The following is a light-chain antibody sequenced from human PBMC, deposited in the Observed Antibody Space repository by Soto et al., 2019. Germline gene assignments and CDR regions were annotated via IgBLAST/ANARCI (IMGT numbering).Light chain of an antibody. CDR1: SSDVGGYTY. V-gene: IGLV2-14*01. CDR2: EVN. CDR3: SSYTSSNTFYV. J-gene: IGLJ1*01. Sequence: QSALTQPASVSGSPRQSITISCTGASSDVGGYTYVSWYQQHPGKAPKLMIYEVNNRPSGVSNRFSGSKSGNTASLTISGLQAEDEADYYCSSYTSSNTFYVFGTGTKVTVL.